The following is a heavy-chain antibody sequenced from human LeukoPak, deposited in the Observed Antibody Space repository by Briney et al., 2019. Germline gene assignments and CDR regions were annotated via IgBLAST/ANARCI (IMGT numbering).Heavy chain of an antibody. Sequence: GGSLRLSCVASGFIFRNYAMHWVRQAPGKGLEWVAVGSHDGRNKIYGDSVKGRFTISRDNSKNTVHLQMDNLRPEDTAVYYCAKDRDSSTWSFFDFWGQGTLVTVSS. CDR1: GFIFRNYA. CDR2: GSHDGRNK. J-gene: IGHJ4*02. CDR3: AKDRDSSTWSFFDF. D-gene: IGHD6-13*01. V-gene: IGHV3-30*18.